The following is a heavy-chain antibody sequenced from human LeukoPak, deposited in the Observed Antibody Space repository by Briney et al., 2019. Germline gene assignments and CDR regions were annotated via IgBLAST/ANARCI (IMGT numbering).Heavy chain of an antibody. Sequence: SETLSLTCTVSGGSISSGSYYWRWIRQPAGKGLEWIGRIYTSGSTNYNPSLKSRVTISVDTSKNQFSLKLSSVTAADTAVYYCARVGGYDSLWNYYYMDVWGKGTTVTISS. CDR1: GGSISSGSYY. CDR2: IYTSGST. V-gene: IGHV4-61*02. J-gene: IGHJ6*03. CDR3: ARVGGYDSLWNYYYMDV. D-gene: IGHD5-12*01.